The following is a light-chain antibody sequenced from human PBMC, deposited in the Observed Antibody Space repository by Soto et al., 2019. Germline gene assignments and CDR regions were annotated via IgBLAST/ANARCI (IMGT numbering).Light chain of an antibody. J-gene: IGKJ1*01. CDR3: QQYGSSRKT. CDR1: QSVRSGY. CDR2: GAS. V-gene: IGKV3-20*01. Sequence: EIVLTQSPGTLSLSPGERATLSCRASQSVRSGYLAWYQHKPGQAPRLLIYGASARASGIPDRFSGSGSGTDFTLTIGRLEPEDSAVYYCQQYGSSRKTFGQGTRVEIK.